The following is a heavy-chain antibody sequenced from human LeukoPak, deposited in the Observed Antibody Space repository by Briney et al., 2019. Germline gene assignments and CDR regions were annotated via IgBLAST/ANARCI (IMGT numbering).Heavy chain of an antibody. CDR1: GFTFTKYW. Sequence: GGSLRLSCAASGFTFTKYWMNWVRQAPGTGREWVATIKQDGSEKYYVDSVKGRFTISRDNAKNSLYLQMNSLRAEDTAVYYCVRATLLAYWGQGTLVTVSS. CDR3: VRATLLAY. J-gene: IGHJ4*02. D-gene: IGHD4-17*01. CDR2: IKQDGSEK. V-gene: IGHV3-7*01.